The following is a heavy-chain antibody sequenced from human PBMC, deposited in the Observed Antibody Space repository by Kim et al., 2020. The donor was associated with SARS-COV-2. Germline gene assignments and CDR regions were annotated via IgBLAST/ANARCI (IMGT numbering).Heavy chain of an antibody. Sequence: SETLSLTCSVSGGSIGGNNNYWVWIRQPPGKSLEWIGSIHYAGTVYYNMTLKSRVTISVQTPRNQFSLRLTSVTAADSAVYYCARLNPVNHDFGCFDSWGQGALVIVSS. V-gene: IGHV4-39*01. CDR3: ARLNPVNHDFGCFDS. J-gene: IGHJ5*01. CDR1: GGSIGGNNNY. CDR2: IHYAGTV. D-gene: IGHD3-3*01.